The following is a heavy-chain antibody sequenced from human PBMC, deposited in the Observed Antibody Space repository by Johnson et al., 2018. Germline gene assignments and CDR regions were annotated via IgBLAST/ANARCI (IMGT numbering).Heavy chain of an antibody. CDR2: ISYDGRDE. CDR3: AKGGAILGPFDH. Sequence: QVQLVQYGGGVVQPGRSXRLSCVASGFSFRTYAMDWVRQAPGKGLEWVAVISYDGRDEYYADSVKGRFTISRDNSKNTLYLQMNSLRGDDTAVYYCAKGGAILGPFDHWGQGSLVTVSS. D-gene: IGHD1-26*01. J-gene: IGHJ4*02. V-gene: IGHV3-30*18. CDR1: GFSFRTYA.